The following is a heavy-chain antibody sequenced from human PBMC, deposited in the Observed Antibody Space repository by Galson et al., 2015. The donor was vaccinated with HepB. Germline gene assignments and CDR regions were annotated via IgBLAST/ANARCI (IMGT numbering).Heavy chain of an antibody. CDR1: GFTFSTYA. V-gene: IGHV3-23*01. D-gene: IGHD5-18*01. Sequence: SLRLSCAASGFTFSTYAMSWVRQAPGKGLEWVSGISGSGGSTDDADAVKGRFIISRDNSKNTLYLQMNSLRAEDTAIYCCAKDRHSYGYSFYYYYGMDVWGQGTTVTVSS. CDR3: AKDRHSYGYSFYYYYGMDV. J-gene: IGHJ6*02. CDR2: ISGSGGST.